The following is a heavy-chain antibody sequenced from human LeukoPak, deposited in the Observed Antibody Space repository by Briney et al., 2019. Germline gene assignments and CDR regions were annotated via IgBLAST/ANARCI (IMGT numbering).Heavy chain of an antibody. CDR3: TTAFWAYGSGPSYYFDY. CDR2: IKSKTDGGTT. J-gene: IGHJ4*02. Sequence: GGSLRLSCAASGFTFSNAWMSWVRQAPGKALEWVGRIKSKTDGGTTDYAARVKGRFTISRDDSKNTLYLQMNSLKTEDTAVYYCTTAFWAYGSGPSYYFDYWGQGTLVTVSS. D-gene: IGHD3-10*01. V-gene: IGHV3-15*01. CDR1: GFTFSNAW.